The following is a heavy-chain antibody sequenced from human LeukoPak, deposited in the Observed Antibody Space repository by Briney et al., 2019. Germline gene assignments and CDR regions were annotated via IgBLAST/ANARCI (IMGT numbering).Heavy chain of an antibody. J-gene: IGHJ4*02. D-gene: IGHD1-14*01. CDR1: GFTFSNYR. Sequence: PGGSLRLSCAASGFTFSNYRMDWVRQAPGKGPAWVSRINPDGTSTSYADSVKGRFTISRDNAKNTLYLQISSVRAEDTAVYYCARDMWGTCDYWGQGTLVTVSS. CDR2: INPDGTST. CDR3: ARDMWGTCDY. V-gene: IGHV3-74*01.